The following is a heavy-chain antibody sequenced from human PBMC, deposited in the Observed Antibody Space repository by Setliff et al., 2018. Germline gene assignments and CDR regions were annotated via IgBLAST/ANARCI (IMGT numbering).Heavy chain of an antibody. V-gene: IGHV1-69*10. Sequence: GPPVKVSCKASGGTFSSYAISWVRQAPGQGLEWMGGIIPILGIANYAQKFQGRVTITADESTSTAYMELSSLRSEDTAVYYCARGAYYYYYGMDVWGQGTTVTVSS. CDR2: IIPILGIA. J-gene: IGHJ6*02. CDR1: GGTFSSYA. CDR3: ARGAYYYYYGMDV.